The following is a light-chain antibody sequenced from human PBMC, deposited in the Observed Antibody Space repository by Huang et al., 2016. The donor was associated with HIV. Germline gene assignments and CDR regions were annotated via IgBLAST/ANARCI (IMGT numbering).Light chain of an antibody. CDR2: WAS. Sequence: DIVMTQSPDSLAVSLGERATINCKSSQSVLYRSNNTNYLAWYQQKPGQPPKLLIYWASTRESGVPDRFTGSGSGTDFSLTISSLQAEDVAVYYCQQYDTSPWTFGQGTKVEIK. CDR1: QSVLYRSNNTNY. CDR3: QQYDTSPWT. J-gene: IGKJ1*01. V-gene: IGKV4-1*01.